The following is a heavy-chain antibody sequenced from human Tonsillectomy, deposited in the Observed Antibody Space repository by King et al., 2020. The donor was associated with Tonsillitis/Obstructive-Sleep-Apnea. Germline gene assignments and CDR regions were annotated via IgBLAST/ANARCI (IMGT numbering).Heavy chain of an antibody. D-gene: IGHD5-24*01. CDR3: ARDRRRWLQPGAGAFDI. J-gene: IGHJ3*02. V-gene: IGHV1-69*01. Sequence: QLVQSGAEVKKPGSSVKVSCKASGGTFSSYAISWVRQAPGQGLEWMGGIIPIFGTANYAQKFQGRVTITADESTSTAYMELSSLRSEDTAVYYCARDRRRWLQPGAGAFDIWGQGTMVTVSS. CDR1: GGTFSSYA. CDR2: IIPIFGTA.